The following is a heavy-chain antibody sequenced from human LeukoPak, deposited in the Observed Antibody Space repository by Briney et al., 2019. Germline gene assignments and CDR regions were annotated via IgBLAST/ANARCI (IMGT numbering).Heavy chain of an antibody. Sequence: SETLSLTCAVYGGSFSGYYWSWIRQPPGKGLEWIGYIYYSGSTNYNPSLKSRVTISVDTSKNQFSLKLSSVTAADTAVYYCAREVGHYYGSGSYYKSGWFDPWGQGTLVTVSS. CDR3: AREVGHYYGSGSYYKSGWFDP. V-gene: IGHV4-59*01. J-gene: IGHJ5*02. CDR1: GGSFSGYY. D-gene: IGHD3-10*01. CDR2: IYYSGST.